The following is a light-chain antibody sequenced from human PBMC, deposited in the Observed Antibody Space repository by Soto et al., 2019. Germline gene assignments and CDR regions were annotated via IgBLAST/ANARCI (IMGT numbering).Light chain of an antibody. Sequence: DVQMTQSPSSLSASVGDRVTITCRASQGINSWLAWYQQKPEKAPKSLIYAASSLQTGVPSKFSGCRSGTDSTLTISNLHPEDSATYYFQPYNIFPLTFGGRTPVDIK. CDR2: AAS. CDR1: QGINSW. V-gene: IGKV1D-16*01. J-gene: IGKJ4*01. CDR3: QPYNIFPLT.